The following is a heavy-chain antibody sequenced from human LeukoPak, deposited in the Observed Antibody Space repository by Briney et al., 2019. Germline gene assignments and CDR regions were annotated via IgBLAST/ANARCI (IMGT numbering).Heavy chain of an antibody. CDR1: GFTFSDYY. D-gene: IGHD3-22*01. CDR2: ISGSGGST. CDR3: ARGVANYYESSGYRN. V-gene: IGHV3-23*01. Sequence: GGSLRLSCAASGFTFSDYYMSWIRQAPGKGLEWVSAISGSGGSTYYADSVKGRFTISRDDSKNTLYLQMNSLRAEDTAVYYCARGVANYYESSGYRNWGQGTLVTVSS. J-gene: IGHJ4*02.